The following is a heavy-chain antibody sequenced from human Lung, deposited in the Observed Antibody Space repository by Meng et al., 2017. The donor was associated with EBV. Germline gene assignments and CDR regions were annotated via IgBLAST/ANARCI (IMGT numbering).Heavy chain of an antibody. CDR1: GGSISSGGHY. V-gene: IGHV4-31*03. Sequence: QVQLQESGPGLVKPSQTLSLICTVSGGSISSGGHYWSWIRQHPEKGLEWIGYIYYSGSTYYKPSLKSRLTISVDTSKNQLSLRLSSVTAADTAVYYCARGLWYYDRGGYFDNWGRGTLVTVPQ. D-gene: IGHD3-22*01. CDR2: IYYSGST. CDR3: ARGLWYYDRGGYFDN. J-gene: IGHJ4*02.